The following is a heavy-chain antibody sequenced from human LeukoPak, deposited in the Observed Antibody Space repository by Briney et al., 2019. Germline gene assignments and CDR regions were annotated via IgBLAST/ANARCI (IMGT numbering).Heavy chain of an antibody. J-gene: IGHJ4*02. V-gene: IGHV1-18*01. D-gene: IGHD3-10*01. CDR3: AREEYLSGSYVDD. CDR1: GNIFNTYG. Sequence: ASVKVSCKDSGNIFNTYGFSWVRQAPGQGLEWIGWINVHKGNTNYAQKFQGRVTMTADTSTSTVYMELRSLTSDDTAVYYCAREEYLSGSYVDDWGQGALVTVSS. CDR2: INVHKGNT.